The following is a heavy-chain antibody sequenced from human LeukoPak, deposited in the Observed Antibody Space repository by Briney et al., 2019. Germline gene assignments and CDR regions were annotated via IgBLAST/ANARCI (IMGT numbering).Heavy chain of an antibody. V-gene: IGHV3-23*01. CDR1: GFTFSSYA. J-gene: IGHJ4*02. CDR3: AKDIDNGDYVVY. Sequence: GGSLRLSCAASGFTFSSYAMSWVRQAPGMGLEWVSSIGSSGDITYYADSVKGRFTISRDNSKNTLYLQMNSLRAEDTAVYYCAKDIDNGDYVVYWGQGTLVTVSS. CDR2: IGSSGDIT. D-gene: IGHD4-17*01.